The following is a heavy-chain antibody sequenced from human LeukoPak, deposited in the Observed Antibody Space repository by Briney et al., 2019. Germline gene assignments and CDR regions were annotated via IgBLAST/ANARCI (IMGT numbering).Heavy chain of an antibody. CDR2: IIPILGIA. J-gene: IGHJ4*02. V-gene: IGHV1-69*04. CDR3: VGGSSGYYPN. Sequence: SVKVSCKASGGTFSSYAISWVRQAPGQGLEWMGRIIPILGIANYTQKFQGRVTITADKSTSTAYMELSSLRSEDTAVYYCVGGSSGYYPNWGQGTLVTVSS. D-gene: IGHD3-22*01. CDR1: GGTFSSYA.